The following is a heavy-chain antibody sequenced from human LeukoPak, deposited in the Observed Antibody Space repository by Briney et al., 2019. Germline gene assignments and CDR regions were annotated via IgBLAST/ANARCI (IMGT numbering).Heavy chain of an antibody. J-gene: IGHJ4*02. Sequence: SETLSLTCTVSGGSISSGGYYWSWIRQLPGQGLEWIGYIYYSGSTYYNPSLKSRVTISVDTSKNQFSLKLSSVTAADTAVYYCARADSSGYYFDYWGQGTLVTVSS. V-gene: IGHV4-31*03. CDR3: ARADSSGYYFDY. D-gene: IGHD3-22*01. CDR2: IYYSGST. CDR1: GGSISSGGYY.